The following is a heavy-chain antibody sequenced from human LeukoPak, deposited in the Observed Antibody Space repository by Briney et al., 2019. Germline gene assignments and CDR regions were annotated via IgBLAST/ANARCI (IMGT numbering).Heavy chain of an antibody. CDR2: ISWGSVTI. CDR3: AKDHYNNRGYFDY. CDR1: GFTFDDYA. Sequence: TGGSLRLSCAASGFTFDDYAMHWVRQAPGKGLEWVSNISWGSVTIGYADSVKGRFTISRDNAKNSLYLQMSSLRAEDTALYYCAKDHYNNRGYFDYWGQGTLVTVSS. V-gene: IGHV3-9*01. D-gene: IGHD4-11*01. J-gene: IGHJ4*02.